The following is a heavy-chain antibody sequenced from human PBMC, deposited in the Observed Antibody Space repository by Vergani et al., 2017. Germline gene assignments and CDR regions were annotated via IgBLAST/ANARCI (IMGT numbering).Heavy chain of an antibody. CDR2: MYHSGST. V-gene: IGHV4-59*01. J-gene: IGHJ5*02. CDR1: GGSMSGYY. D-gene: IGHD3-10*01. Sequence: QVRLQESGPGLVKPSETLSLTCSVSGGSMSGYYWSWIRQPPGKQLEWIGYMYHSGSTNYNPSLDTRVTISGDTSKNQFSLKLNSVTAADTAVYYCGRVADFYGLVSRLLDLWGQGILVTVSS. CDR3: GRVADFYGLVSRLLDL.